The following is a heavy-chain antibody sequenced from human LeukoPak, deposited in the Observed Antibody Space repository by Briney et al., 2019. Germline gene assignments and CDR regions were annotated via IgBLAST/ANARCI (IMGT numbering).Heavy chain of an antibody. CDR3: ARDKRIVVVPTYYYYYGMDV. CDR1: GFTFSSYA. J-gene: IGHJ6*02. CDR2: IKQDGSEK. D-gene: IGHD2-2*01. Sequence: GGSLRLSCAASGFTFSSYAMSWVRQAPGKGLEWVANIKQDGSEKYYVDSVKGRLTISRDNAKNSLYLQMNSLRAEDTAVYYCARDKRIVVVPTYYYYYGMDVWGQGTTVTVSS. V-gene: IGHV3-7*01.